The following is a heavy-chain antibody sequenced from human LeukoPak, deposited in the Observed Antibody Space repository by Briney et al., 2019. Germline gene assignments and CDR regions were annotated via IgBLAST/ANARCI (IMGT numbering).Heavy chain of an antibody. CDR3: ARFPYYDFWSGYYNTRNNDAFDI. D-gene: IGHD3-3*01. CDR2: IYYSGST. CDR1: GGSISSGGYY. V-gene: IGHV4-31*03. Sequence: PSQTLSLTCTVSGGSISSGGYYWSWIRQHPGKGLEWIGYIYYSGSTYYNPSLKSRVTISVDTSKNQFSLKLSSVTAADTAVYYCARFPYYDFWSGYYNTRNNDAFDIWGQGTMVTVSS. J-gene: IGHJ3*02.